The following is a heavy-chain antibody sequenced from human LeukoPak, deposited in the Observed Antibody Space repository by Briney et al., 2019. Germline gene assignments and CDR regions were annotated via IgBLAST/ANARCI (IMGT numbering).Heavy chain of an antibody. CDR1: GYSISSSNW. Sequence: SDTLSLTCAVSGYSISSSNWWGWIRQPPGKGLEWIGYIYYSGSTNYNPSLKSRVTISVDTSKNQFSLKLSSVTAADTAVYYCARVGKLRTVDYWGQGTLVTVSS. J-gene: IGHJ4*02. V-gene: IGHV4-28*01. D-gene: IGHD3/OR15-3a*01. CDR2: IYYSGST. CDR3: ARVGKLRTVDY.